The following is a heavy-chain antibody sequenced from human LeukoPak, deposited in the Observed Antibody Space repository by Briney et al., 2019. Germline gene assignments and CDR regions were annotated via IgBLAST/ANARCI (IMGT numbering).Heavy chain of an antibody. J-gene: IGHJ5*02. CDR1: GFTFSDYS. D-gene: IGHD3-10*01. CDR3: ARDRYYASGSYNWFDP. V-gene: IGHV3-11*05. CDR2: ISTSSSYT. Sequence: NPGRSLRLSCAASGFTFSDYSMSWIRQAPGKGLEWVSYISTSSSYTNYADSVKGRFTISRDNAKNSLYLQMNSLRAEDTAVYYCARDRYYASGSYNWFDPWGQGTLVTVSS.